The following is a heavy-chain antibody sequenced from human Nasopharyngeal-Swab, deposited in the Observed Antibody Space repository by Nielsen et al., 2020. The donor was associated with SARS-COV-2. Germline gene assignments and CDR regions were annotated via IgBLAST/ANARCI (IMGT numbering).Heavy chain of an antibody. CDR1: GYTFTSYG. CDR2: ISAYNGNT. J-gene: IGHJ6*02. Sequence: ASLKVSCKASGYTFTSYGISWVRQAPGQGLEWMGWISAYNGNTNYAQKLQGRVTMTTDTSTSTAYMELRSLRSDDTAVYYCARVGPRKWGDYYGMDVWGQGTTVTVSS. CDR3: ARVGPRKWGDYYGMDV. V-gene: IGHV1-18*01. D-gene: IGHD3-16*01.